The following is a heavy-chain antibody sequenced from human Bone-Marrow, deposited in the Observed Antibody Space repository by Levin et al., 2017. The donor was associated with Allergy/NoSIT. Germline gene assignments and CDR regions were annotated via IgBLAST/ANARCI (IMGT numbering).Heavy chain of an antibody. CDR3: SGAPKQSLGVDQKLAFDS. CDR1: GNIFTSYT. Sequence: SVKVSCKAPGNIFTSYTFSWVRQAPGQGLEWMGRIIPIHETTDYAQNFQGRLSMTADKSTSTAYMELIRLRSDDAAIYFCSGAPKQSLGVDQKLAFDSWGQGTLVTVSS. D-gene: IGHD2-8*01. V-gene: IGHV1-69*08. CDR2: IIPIHETT. J-gene: IGHJ3*02.